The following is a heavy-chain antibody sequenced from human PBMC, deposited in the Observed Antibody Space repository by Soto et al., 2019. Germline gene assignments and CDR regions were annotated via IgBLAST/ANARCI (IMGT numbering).Heavy chain of an antibody. CDR3: ARDTPNSAFDI. CDR1: GFTVSSNY. CDR2: IYSGGST. Sequence: EVQLVESGGGLVQPGGSLRLSCEASGFTVSSNYMSWVRQAPGKGLEWVSVIYSGGSTYYADSGKGRFTISRDNAKSTLDLQMHGLRAEDTAVFYCARDTPNSAFDIWGQGTMVTVSS. J-gene: IGHJ3*02. V-gene: IGHV3-66*01.